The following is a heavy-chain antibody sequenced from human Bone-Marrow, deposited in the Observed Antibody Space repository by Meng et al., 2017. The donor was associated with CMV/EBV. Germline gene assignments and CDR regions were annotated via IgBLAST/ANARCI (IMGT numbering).Heavy chain of an antibody. J-gene: IGHJ4*02. D-gene: IGHD6-6*01. CDR3: ARLPAYRAAPIDY. CDR2: ISSDGSRT. CDR1: GLTFSSYW. V-gene: IGHV3-74*01. Sequence: ETLSLTCAASGLTFSSYWMHWVRQAPGKGLVWVSSISSDGSRTSYADSVKGRFTISRDNAKNSLYLQMSSLRAEDSAVYYCARLPAYRAAPIDYWGQGTLVTVSS.